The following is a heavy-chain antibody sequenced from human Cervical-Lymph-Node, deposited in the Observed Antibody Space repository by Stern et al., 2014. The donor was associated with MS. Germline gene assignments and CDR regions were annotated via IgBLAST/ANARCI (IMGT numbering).Heavy chain of an antibody. V-gene: IGHV3-21*01. CDR1: GFTFGTHD. D-gene: IGHD1-26*01. CDR3: ATGGGSYNH. J-gene: IGHJ5*02. CDR2: LNSPGTSI. Sequence: EVQLAQSGGGLVRPGGSLRLACAASGFTFGTHDLNWIRQAPGKGLKLVSSLNSPGTSIFSAEPVKRRFTTSRDNANNSLFLQMNSLRAEDTAVYYCATGGGSYNHWGQGALVTVSS.